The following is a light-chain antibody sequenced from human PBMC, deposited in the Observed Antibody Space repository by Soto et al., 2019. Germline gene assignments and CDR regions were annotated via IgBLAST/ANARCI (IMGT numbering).Light chain of an antibody. Sequence: QSVLTQPASVSGSPGQSITISCTGTSSDFGTYNSVSWYQQHPGKAPKLMIYDVTTRPSGVSDRFSGSKSGNTASLTISGLQAEDEGDYYCSSYMSSGNYVFGTGTKLTVL. V-gene: IGLV2-14*01. CDR2: DVT. CDR1: SSDFGTYNS. CDR3: SSYMSSGNYV. J-gene: IGLJ1*01.